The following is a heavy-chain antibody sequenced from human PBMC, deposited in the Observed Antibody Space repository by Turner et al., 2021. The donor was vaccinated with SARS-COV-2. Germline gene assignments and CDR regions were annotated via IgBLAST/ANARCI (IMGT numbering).Heavy chain of an antibody. J-gene: IGHJ5*02. CDR2: IGTAGDP. Sequence: EVQLVESGGGLVQPGGSLRLSCAASGFTFSSYDMHWVRQATGKGLEWVSGIGTAGDPYYPGSVKGRFTISRDNAKNSLYLQMNSLRAEDTAVYYCARDRPQYYDFWSGYWWFDPWGQGTLVTVSS. D-gene: IGHD3-3*01. V-gene: IGHV3-13*05. CDR1: GFTFSSYD. CDR3: ARDRPQYYDFWSGYWWFDP.